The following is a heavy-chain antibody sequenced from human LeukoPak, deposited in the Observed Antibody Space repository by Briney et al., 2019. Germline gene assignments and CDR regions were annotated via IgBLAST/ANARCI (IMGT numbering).Heavy chain of an antibody. J-gene: IGHJ4*02. V-gene: IGHV3-48*04. CDR2: ISSSSSTI. Sequence: GGSLRLSCAASGFTFSSYSMNWVRQAPGKGLEWVSYISSSSSTIYYADSVKGRFTISRDNAKNSLYLQMNSLRAEDTAVYYCARVGYGDYVLGHGRDWGQGTLVTVSS. CDR1: GFTFSSYS. D-gene: IGHD4-17*01. CDR3: ARVGYGDYVLGHGRD.